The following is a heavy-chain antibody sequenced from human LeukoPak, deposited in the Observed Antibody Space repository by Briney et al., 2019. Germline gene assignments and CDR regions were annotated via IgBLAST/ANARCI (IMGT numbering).Heavy chain of an antibody. J-gene: IGHJ4*02. D-gene: IGHD3-22*01. CDR2: ISFDGNVK. CDR3: AKDYYYDSSSDFDY. CDR1: GFAFHSHA. Sequence: GGSLRLSCVASGFAFHSHAMHWVRQAPGRGLEYVAFISFDGNVKYYADSVKGRFTISRDNSKNALYLQMNSLRAEDTAVYYCAKDYYYDSSSDFDYWGQGTLVTVSS. V-gene: IGHV3-30-3*01.